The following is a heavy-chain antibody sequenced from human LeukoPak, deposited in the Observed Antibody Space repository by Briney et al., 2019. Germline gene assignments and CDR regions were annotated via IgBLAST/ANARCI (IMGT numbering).Heavy chain of an antibody. J-gene: IGHJ4*02. CDR3: ARVDRAYSGYQN. D-gene: IGHD5-12*01. V-gene: IGHV3-53*01. CDR1: GFTVSSNY. CDR2: IYSGGTT. Sequence: PGGSPRLSCAASGFTVSSNYMSWVRQAPGKGLGWVSVIYSGGTTYYADSVKGRFTISRDNSTNTLYLQMNSLRVEDTAVYYCARVDRAYSGYQNWGQGTLVTVSS.